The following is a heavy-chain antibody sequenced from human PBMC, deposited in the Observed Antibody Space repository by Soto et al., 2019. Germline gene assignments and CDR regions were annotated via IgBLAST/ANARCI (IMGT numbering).Heavy chain of an antibody. J-gene: IGHJ4*02. CDR1: GFTFSSYP. D-gene: IGHD2-8*01. Sequence: EVQLVESGGAIVQPGGSLRHSCATSGFTFSSYPIHWVRQAPGKGPVWVSRITEDGSGTTYADSVKGRFTVSRDNAKNTMYLQMSGLGAEDTAVYHCVRGTNGWRGMDYWGQGTLVTVSS. CDR2: ITEDGSGT. V-gene: IGHV3-74*01. CDR3: VRGTNGWRGMDY.